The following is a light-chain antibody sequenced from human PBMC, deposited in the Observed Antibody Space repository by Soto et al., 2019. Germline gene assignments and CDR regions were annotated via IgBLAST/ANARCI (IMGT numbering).Light chain of an antibody. Sequence: EIVMTQSPATLSVSPGERATLSCRASQSVRNNLAWYQQKPGQAPRLLIYDASTRATGIPARFSGSGSGTEFTLTITSLQSEDFAIYSCQQYNNWPPLYTFGQGTKREIK. CDR2: DAS. CDR1: QSVRNN. J-gene: IGKJ2*01. CDR3: QQYNNWPPLYT. V-gene: IGKV3-15*01.